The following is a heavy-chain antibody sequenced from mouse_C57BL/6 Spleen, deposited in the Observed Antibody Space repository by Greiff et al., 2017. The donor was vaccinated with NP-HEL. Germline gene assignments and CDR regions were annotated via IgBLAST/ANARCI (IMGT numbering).Heavy chain of an antibody. CDR3: ASEDDYRYFDV. CDR2: IYPGDGDT. J-gene: IGHJ1*03. CDR1: GYAFSSSW. D-gene: IGHD2-3*01. V-gene: IGHV1-82*01. Sequence: VQLKESGPELVKPGASVKISCKASGYAFSSSWMNWVKQRPGKGLEWIGRIYPGDGDTNYNGKFKGKATLTADKSSSTAYMQLSSLTSEDSAVYFCASEDDYRYFDVWGTGTTVTVSS.